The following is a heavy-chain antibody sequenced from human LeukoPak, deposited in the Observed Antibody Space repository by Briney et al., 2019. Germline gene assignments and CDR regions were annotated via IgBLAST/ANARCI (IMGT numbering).Heavy chain of an antibody. V-gene: IGHV3-21*01. D-gene: IGHD3-10*01. Sequence: GGSLRLSCAASGFTFSSYSMNWVRQAPGKGLEWVSSISSSGSYIYYADSVKGRFTISRDNAKNSLYLQMNSLRAEDTAVYYCARAGFYVNAFDSWGQGTMVTVPS. CDR1: GFTFSSYS. CDR3: ARAGFYVNAFDS. J-gene: IGHJ3*02. CDR2: ISSSGSYI.